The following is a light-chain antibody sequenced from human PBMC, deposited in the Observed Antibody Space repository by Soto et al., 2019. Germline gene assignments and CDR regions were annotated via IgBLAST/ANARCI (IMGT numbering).Light chain of an antibody. J-gene: IGKJ1*01. V-gene: IGKV1-5*03. CDR2: KAS. CDR3: QHYNSYSEA. CDR1: KTISSW. Sequence: DIQMTQSPSTLSGSVGDRFTITCRASKTISSWLAWYQQKPGKAPKLLIYKASTLKSGVPSRFSGSGSGTEFTLTISSLQPDDFATYYCQHYNSYSEAFGQGTKV.